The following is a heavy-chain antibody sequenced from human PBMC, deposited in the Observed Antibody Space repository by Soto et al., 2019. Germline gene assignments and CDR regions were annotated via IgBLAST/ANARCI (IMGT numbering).Heavy chain of an antibody. D-gene: IGHD3-3*01. CDR3: ARGRLFLTTSGLAITYFDY. J-gene: IGHJ4*02. V-gene: IGHV4-31*03. CDR1: GDAIYIGGYY. Sequence: PSETLSLTCTVSGDAIYIGGYYWTWIRQHPGKGLEWIGYIYHTGKTYYNPSLESRVTMSVDTSKNQFSLKLASVTAADTAVYYCARGRLFLTTSGLAITYFDYWGQGTLVTVSS. CDR2: IYHTGKT.